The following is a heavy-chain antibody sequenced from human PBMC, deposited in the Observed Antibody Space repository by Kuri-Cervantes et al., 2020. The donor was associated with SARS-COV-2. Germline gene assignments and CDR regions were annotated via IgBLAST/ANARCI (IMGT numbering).Heavy chain of an antibody. CDR3: AMSSDWNPLWYFDL. CDR2: IYHTGTT. J-gene: IGHJ2*01. CDR1: GYPISSGYN. V-gene: IGHV4-38-2*01. D-gene: IGHD2-21*01. Sequence: ESLKISCGVSGYPISSGYNWGWIRQPPGKGLEWIGSIYHTGTTSYKSSLKSRVTISADTSKNQFSLNLKSVTAVDTAIYYCAMSSDWNPLWYFDLWGRGTLVTVSS.